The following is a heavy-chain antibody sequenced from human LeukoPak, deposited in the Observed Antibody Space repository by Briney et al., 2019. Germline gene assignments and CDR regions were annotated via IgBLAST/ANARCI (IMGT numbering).Heavy chain of an antibody. Sequence: ASVKVSCKASGYTFTGYYMHWVRQAPGQGLEWMGWINPNSGGTNYAQKFQGRVTMTRDTSISTAYMELSRLRSDDTAEYYCARRPPRYCSGGSCYSGLGYWGQGTLVTVSS. D-gene: IGHD2-15*01. CDR1: GYTFTGYY. CDR3: ARRPPRYCSGGSCYSGLGY. V-gene: IGHV1-2*02. J-gene: IGHJ4*02. CDR2: INPNSGGT.